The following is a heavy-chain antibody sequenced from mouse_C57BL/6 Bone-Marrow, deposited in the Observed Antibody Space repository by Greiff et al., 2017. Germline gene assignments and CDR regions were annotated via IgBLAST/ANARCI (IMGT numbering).Heavy chain of an antibody. CDR3: TSLIPRTLFDY. J-gene: IGHJ2*01. CDR1: GYTFTDYE. CDR2: IDPETGGT. V-gene: IGHV1-15*01. Sequence: QVQLQQSGAELVRPGASVTLSCKASGYTFTDYEMHWVKQTPVHGLEWIGAIDPETGGTDYNQKFKGKAILTADKSSSTAYMELRSLTSEDSAVYYCTSLIPRTLFDYWGQGTTLTVSS.